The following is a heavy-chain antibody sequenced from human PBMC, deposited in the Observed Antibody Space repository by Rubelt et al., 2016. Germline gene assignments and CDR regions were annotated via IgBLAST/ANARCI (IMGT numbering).Heavy chain of an antibody. V-gene: IGHV4-61*05. Sequence: QLQLQESGPGLVKPSETLSLTCTVSGGSISSTNYYWGWIRQPPGKGLEWIGYIYYSGSTNYNPSLKSRVTISVDTSKNQFSLKLSSVTAADTAVYYCARDTTKYYFDYWGQGTLVTVSS. J-gene: IGHJ4*02. CDR3: ARDTTKYYFDY. CDR1: GGSISSTNYY. CDR2: IYYSGST. D-gene: IGHD1-14*01.